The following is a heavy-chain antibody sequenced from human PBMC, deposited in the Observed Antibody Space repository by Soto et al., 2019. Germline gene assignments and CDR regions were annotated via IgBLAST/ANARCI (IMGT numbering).Heavy chain of an antibody. CDR2: MNPNSGNT. J-gene: IGHJ5*02. CDR3: AREDSRGAWFDP. CDR1: GYTFTSYD. D-gene: IGHD6-13*01. Sequence: ASVKVSCKASGYTFTSYDINWVRQATGQGLEWMGWMNPNSGNTGYAQKFQGRVTMTRNTSISTAYMELSSLRSEDTAVYYCAREDSRGAWFDPWGQGTLVTVSS. V-gene: IGHV1-8*01.